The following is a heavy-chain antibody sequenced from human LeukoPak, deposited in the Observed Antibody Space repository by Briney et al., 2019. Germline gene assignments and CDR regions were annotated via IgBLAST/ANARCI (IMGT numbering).Heavy chain of an antibody. CDR1: GYTFTSYD. CDR3: ARGRSGLAAAGTYDY. Sequence: ASVKVSCKASGYTFTSYDINWVRQATGQGLEWMGWMNPNSGNTGYAQKFQGRVTITRNTSISTAYMELSSLRFDDTAVYYCARGRSGLAAAGTYDYWGQGTLITVSS. CDR2: MNPNSGNT. D-gene: IGHD6-13*01. J-gene: IGHJ4*02. V-gene: IGHV1-8*03.